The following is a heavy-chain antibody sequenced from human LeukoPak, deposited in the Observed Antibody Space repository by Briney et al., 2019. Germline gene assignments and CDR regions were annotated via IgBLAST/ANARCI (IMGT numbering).Heavy chain of an antibody. J-gene: IGHJ4*02. CDR1: GGSFSGYY. V-gene: IGHV4-39*01. Sequence: PSETLSLTCAVYGGSFSGYYWGWIRQPPGKGLEWIGSIYYSGSTYYNPSLKSRVTISVDTSKNQFSLKLSSVTAADTAVYYCARHLDPSSSTGTLDYWGQGTLVTVSS. D-gene: IGHD1-1*01. CDR3: ARHLDPSSSTGTLDY. CDR2: IYYSGST.